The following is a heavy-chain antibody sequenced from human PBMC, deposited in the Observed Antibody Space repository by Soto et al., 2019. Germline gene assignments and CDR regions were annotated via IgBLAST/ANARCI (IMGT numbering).Heavy chain of an antibody. J-gene: IGHJ3*02. CDR2: IYYSGST. CDR3: ARGSAYSSSSSAFDI. D-gene: IGHD6-6*01. V-gene: IGHV4-31*03. Sequence: SETLSLTCTVSGGSISSGGYYWSWIRQHPGKGLEWIGYIYYSGSTYYNPSLKSRVTISVDTSKNQFSLKLSSVTAADTAVYYCARGSAYSSSSSAFDIWGQGTMVTVSS. CDR1: GGSISSGGYY.